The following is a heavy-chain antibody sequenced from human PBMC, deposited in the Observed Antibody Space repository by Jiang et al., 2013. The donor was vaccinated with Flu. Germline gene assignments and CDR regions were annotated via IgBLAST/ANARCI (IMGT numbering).Heavy chain of an antibody. D-gene: IGHD5-18*01. J-gene: IGHJ3*02. CDR3: ATVWGDTAMVLRGAPHAFDI. Sequence: GAEVKKPGASVKVSCKVSGYTLTELSMHWVRQAPGKGLEWMGGFDPEDGETIYAQKFQGRVTMTEDTSTDTAYMELSSLRSEDTAVYYCATVWGDTAMVLRGAPHAFDIWGQGTMVTVSS. CDR1: GYTLTELS. V-gene: IGHV1-24*01. CDR2: FDPEDGET.